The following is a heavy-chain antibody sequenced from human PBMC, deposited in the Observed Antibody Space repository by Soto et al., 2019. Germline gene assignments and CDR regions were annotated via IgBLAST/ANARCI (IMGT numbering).Heavy chain of an antibody. D-gene: IGHD3-9*01. CDR1: GGDFKNYG. V-gene: IGHV1-69*12. Sequence: QVQLVQSGAEVKKPGSSVKVSCKTSGGDFKNYGVSWVRQAPGQGLEWMGGIVPVFGSAKYGQICQGRVTLTADDLTSTTYMELSGLKPEDTAIYYCAREIAATGFHFWGQGTLVIVSS. J-gene: IGHJ4*02. CDR3: AREIAATGFHF. CDR2: IVPVFGSA.